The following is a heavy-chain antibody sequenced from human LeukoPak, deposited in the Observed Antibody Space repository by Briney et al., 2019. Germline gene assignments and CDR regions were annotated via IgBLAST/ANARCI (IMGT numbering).Heavy chain of an antibody. Sequence: ASVKVSCKASGYTFTGYYMHWVRQAPGQGLEWMGCINPNSGGTNYAQKFQGRVTMTRDTSISTAYMELSRLRSDDTAVYYCARERGYSGYDYNWFDPWGQGTLVTVSS. CDR1: GYTFTGYY. CDR2: INPNSGGT. J-gene: IGHJ5*02. CDR3: ARERGYSGYDYNWFDP. V-gene: IGHV1-2*02. D-gene: IGHD5-12*01.